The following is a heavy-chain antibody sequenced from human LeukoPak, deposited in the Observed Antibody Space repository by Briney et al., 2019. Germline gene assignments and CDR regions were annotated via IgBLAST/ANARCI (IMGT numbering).Heavy chain of an antibody. J-gene: IGHJ4*02. Sequence: GGSLRLSCAASGFPFSSYWMHWVRQAPGKGLAWVSRINIDGSNTNYADSVKGRFTISRDNAKNTLYLQMDSLRAEDTAVYYCARSLGGAYDYWGQGTLVTVSS. D-gene: IGHD1-26*01. CDR1: GFPFSSYW. CDR2: INIDGSNT. CDR3: ARSLGGAYDY. V-gene: IGHV3-74*01.